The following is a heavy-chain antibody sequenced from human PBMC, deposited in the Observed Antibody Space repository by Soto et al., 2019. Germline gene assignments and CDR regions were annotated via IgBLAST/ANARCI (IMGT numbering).Heavy chain of an antibody. CDR1: GFTFSSYA. CDR3: AKPWELRPDYYYGMDV. D-gene: IGHD1-26*01. V-gene: IGHV3-23*01. CDR2: ISGSGGST. J-gene: IGHJ6*02. Sequence: GGSLRLSCAASGFTFSSYAMSWVRQAPGKGLEWVSAISGSGGSTYYADSVKGRFTISRDNSKNTLYLQMNSLRAEDTAVYYCAKPWELRPDYYYGMDVWGQGTTVTVSS.